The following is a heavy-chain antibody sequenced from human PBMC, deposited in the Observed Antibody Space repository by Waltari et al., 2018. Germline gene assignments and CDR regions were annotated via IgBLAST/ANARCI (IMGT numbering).Heavy chain of an antibody. CDR3: ARDRGRGLYLDT. J-gene: IGHJ5*02. CDR1: GDSMSGTNC. CDR2: VHHSGKI. Sequence: QLQLPESGQGPVEPSGNLFLHCAVSGDSMSGTNCWSWVRQSPQKGLEWIGQVHHSGKINYNPSFASRVPISGDTSNNQFSLMVTSATAADTAVYYCARDRGRGLYLDTWGPGILVTVSP. V-gene: IGHV4-4*02. D-gene: IGHD2-15*01.